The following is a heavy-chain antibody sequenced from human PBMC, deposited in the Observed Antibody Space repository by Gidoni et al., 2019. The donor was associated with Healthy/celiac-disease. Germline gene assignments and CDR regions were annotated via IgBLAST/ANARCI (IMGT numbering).Heavy chain of an antibody. J-gene: IGHJ3*02. CDR2: IIPIFGTA. CDR3: ARPIYYDSSGYQLDAFDI. Sequence: QGQLLLSGAAVKKLGSSVKVSCTASGVTITSSAISGVRQAPGQGLEWMGGIIPIFGTANYAQKFQGRVTITADESTSTAYMELSSLRSEDTAVYYCARPIYYDSSGYQLDAFDIWGQGTMVTVSS. CDR1: GVTITSSA. V-gene: IGHV1-69*01. D-gene: IGHD3-22*01.